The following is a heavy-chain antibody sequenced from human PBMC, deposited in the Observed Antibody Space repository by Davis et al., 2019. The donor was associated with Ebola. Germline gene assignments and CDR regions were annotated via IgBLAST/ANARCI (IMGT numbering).Heavy chain of an antibody. CDR3: ARVDYYGSGVGYGMDV. CDR2: ISAYNGKT. D-gene: IGHD3-10*01. J-gene: IGHJ6*02. V-gene: IGHV1-18*01. CDR1: GYTFTRYG. Sequence: AASVKVSCKASGYTFTRYGISWVRQAPGQGLEWMGWISAYNGKTNYAQKLQGRVTMTTDTSTSTAYMELSRLRSDDTAVYYCARVDYYGSGVGYGMDVWGQGTTVTVSS.